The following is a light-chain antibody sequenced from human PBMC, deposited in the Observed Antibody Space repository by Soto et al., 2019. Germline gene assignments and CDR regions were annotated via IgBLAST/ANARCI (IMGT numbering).Light chain of an antibody. J-gene: IGKJ5*01. CDR1: QSVSSN. V-gene: IGKV3-20*01. CDR3: QQYGSATPLT. Sequence: EIAMTQSPSTLSVSPGERVTLSCRASQSVSSNLAWYQQKPGQAPRLLIYDASNRATGIPARFSGSGSGTEFTLTVSRLEPEDFAVYYCQQYGSATPLTFGHGTRLE. CDR2: DAS.